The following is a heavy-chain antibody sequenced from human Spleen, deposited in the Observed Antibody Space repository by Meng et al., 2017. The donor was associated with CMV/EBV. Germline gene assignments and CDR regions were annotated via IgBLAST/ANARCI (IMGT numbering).Heavy chain of an antibody. D-gene: IGHD6-13*01. Sequence: GESLKISCAGSGFTFSSYAMHWVRQAPGKGLEWVAVISYDGSNKYYADSVKGRFTISRDNSKNTLYLQMNSLRADDTAVYYCARVKPYTSSWHYFDYWGQGTLVTVSS. CDR1: GFTFSSYA. V-gene: IGHV3-30*04. CDR3: ARVKPYTSSWHYFDY. J-gene: IGHJ4*02. CDR2: ISYDGSNK.